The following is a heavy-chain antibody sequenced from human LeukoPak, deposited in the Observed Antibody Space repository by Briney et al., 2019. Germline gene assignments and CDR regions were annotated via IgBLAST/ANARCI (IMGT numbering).Heavy chain of an antibody. Sequence: PGGSLRLSCAASGFTVSSNYMSWVRQAPGKGLEWVSVIYSGGSTYYADSVKGRFTISRDNSKNTLYLQMNSLRAEDTAVYYCAREYNWNYFDYWGQGTLATVSS. J-gene: IGHJ4*02. CDR2: IYSGGST. D-gene: IGHD1-20*01. V-gene: IGHV3-53*01. CDR1: GFTVSSNY. CDR3: AREYNWNYFDY.